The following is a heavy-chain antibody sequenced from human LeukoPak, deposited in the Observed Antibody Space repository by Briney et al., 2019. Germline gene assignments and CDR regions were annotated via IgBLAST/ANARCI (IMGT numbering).Heavy chain of an antibody. CDR1: GFTFSSYW. J-gene: IGHJ4*02. CDR3: ATSGYSGYGIDY. CDR2: IKQDGSDT. V-gene: IGHV3-7*03. Sequence: PGGSLRLSCAVSGFTFSSYWMTWVRQAPGKGLEWVANIKQDGSDTYSVDSMKGRFTISRDNAKNSLYLEMNSLRVEDTAVYYCATSGYSGYGIDYWGQGTLVAVSS. D-gene: IGHD5-12*01.